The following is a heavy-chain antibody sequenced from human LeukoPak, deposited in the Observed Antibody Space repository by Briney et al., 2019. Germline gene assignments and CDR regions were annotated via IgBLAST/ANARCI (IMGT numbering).Heavy chain of an antibody. D-gene: IGHD4-17*01. CDR1: GFTFSSYS. CDR2: ISSSSSYI. J-gene: IGHJ3*02. Sequence: GGSLRLSCAASGFTFSSYSMNWVRQAPGKGLEWVSSISSSSSYIYYADSVKGRFTISRDSAKNSLYLQMNSLRAEDTAVYYCARGVSDYDAFDIWGQGTMVTVSS. CDR3: ARGVSDYDAFDI. V-gene: IGHV3-21*01.